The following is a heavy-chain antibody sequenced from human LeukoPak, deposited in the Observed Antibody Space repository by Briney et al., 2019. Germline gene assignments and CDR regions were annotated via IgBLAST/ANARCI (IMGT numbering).Heavy chain of an antibody. J-gene: IGHJ4*02. V-gene: IGHV3-23*01. CDR3: ATRGPSIAAAGSDY. Sequence: GGSLRLSCAASGFTFSSYAMSWVRQAPGKGLEWVSAISGSGGSTYYADSVKGRFTIPRDNSKNTLYLQMNSLRAEDTAVYYCATRGPSIAAAGSDYWGQGTLVTVSS. D-gene: IGHD6-13*01. CDR2: ISGSGGST. CDR1: GFTFSSYA.